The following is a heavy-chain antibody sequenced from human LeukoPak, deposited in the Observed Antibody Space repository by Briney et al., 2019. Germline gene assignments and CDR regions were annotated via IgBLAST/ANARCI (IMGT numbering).Heavy chain of an antibody. CDR1: GFTFSSYA. D-gene: IGHD7-27*01. Sequence: GGSLRLSCAASGFTFSSYAMSWVRQAPGKGLEWVSAISISGENTYYADSVKGRFTISRDNSKNTLYLQMNSLRAEDTAVYYCAKEVHWAYYFDYWGQGTLVTVSS. CDR3: AKEVHWAYYFDY. CDR2: ISISGENT. V-gene: IGHV3-23*01. J-gene: IGHJ4*02.